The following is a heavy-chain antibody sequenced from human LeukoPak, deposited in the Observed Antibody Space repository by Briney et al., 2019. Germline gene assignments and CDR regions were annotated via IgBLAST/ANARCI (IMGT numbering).Heavy chain of an antibody. CDR3: ARGLTRYYYDSSGYSF. D-gene: IGHD3-22*01. V-gene: IGHV4-34*01. CDR1: GGSFSGYY. Sequence: SETLSLTCAVYGGSFSGYYWSWIRQPPGKGLEWNGEINHSGSTNYNPSLKSRVTISVDTSKNQFSLKLSSVTAADTAVYYCARGLTRYYYDSSGYSFWGQGTLVTVSS. J-gene: IGHJ4*02. CDR2: INHSGST.